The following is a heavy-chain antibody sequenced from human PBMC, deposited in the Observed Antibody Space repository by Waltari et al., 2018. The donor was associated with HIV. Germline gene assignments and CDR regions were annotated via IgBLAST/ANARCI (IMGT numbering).Heavy chain of an antibody. CDR2: VIPIFGSP. J-gene: IGHJ6*02. CDR3: ATGDGRNFGVVREYYHYGMDV. D-gene: IGHD3-3*01. CDR1: GATFTSYG. V-gene: IGHV1-69*01. Sequence: QVQIVQSGAEVKKPGSSEKVSRDAPGATFTSYGLRSAGPARGQGLEWLGGVIPIFGSPDYSQKFHGRLTIVADDSINTAYMELSSLTSEDTSVYYCATGDGRNFGVVREYYHYGMDVWGQGTTVTVSS.